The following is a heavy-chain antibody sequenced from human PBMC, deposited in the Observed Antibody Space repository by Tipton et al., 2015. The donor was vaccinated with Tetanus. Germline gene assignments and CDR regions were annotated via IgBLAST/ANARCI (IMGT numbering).Heavy chain of an antibody. Sequence: TLSLTCNVSGGSISSFYWTWIRQPPGKGLEWIGYIFDTGSTNYNPSLKSRVTMSVDTSKNQFSLHLTSVTAADTAVYYCARGWGSSWYYFDNWGQGTLVTVSS. V-gene: IGHV4-59*01. CDR3: ARGWGSSWYYFDN. CDR1: GGSISSFY. CDR2: IFDTGST. D-gene: IGHD6-13*01. J-gene: IGHJ4*02.